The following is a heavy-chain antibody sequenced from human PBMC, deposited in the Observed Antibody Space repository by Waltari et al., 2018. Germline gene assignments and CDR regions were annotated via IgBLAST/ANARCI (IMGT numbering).Heavy chain of an antibody. CDR3: AGGYSSYYGMDV. D-gene: IGHD6-13*01. CDR2: ISSTSSDI. Sequence: EVQLVESGGGLVKPGGSLTPPCAACGFTFNTFTMNWVRQAQGKGREWVSSISSTSSDIYYADSVKGRFTISRDNAKSSLYLQLNSLRAEDTAVYYCAGGYSSYYGMDVWGQGTTVTVSS. CDR1: GFTFNTFT. V-gene: IGHV3-21*02. J-gene: IGHJ6*02.